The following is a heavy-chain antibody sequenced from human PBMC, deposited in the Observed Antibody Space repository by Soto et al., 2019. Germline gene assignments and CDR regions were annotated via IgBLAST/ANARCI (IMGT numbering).Heavy chain of an antibody. Sequence: QVQLQESGPGLVKPSGTLSLTCAVSGGSISSSNWWSWVRQPPGKGLEWIGEIYHSGSNNYNPSLNSRVTISVDKSKNQFSLKLSSVTAADTAVYYCARVVGCYYYGMDVWGQGTTVTVSS. J-gene: IGHJ6*02. V-gene: IGHV4-4*02. CDR3: ARVVGCYYYGMDV. CDR2: IYHSGSN. D-gene: IGHD2-2*01. CDR1: GGSISSSNW.